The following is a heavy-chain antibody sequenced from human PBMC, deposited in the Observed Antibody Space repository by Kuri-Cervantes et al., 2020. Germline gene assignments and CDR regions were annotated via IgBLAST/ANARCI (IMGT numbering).Heavy chain of an antibody. CDR2: IYHSGST. CDR1: GGSISSSNR. CDR3: ASGVQGVPGEALDP. Sequence: SETLSLTCAVSGGSISSSNRWSWVRQPPGKGLEWIGEIYHSGSTNYNPSLKSRVTISVDTSKNQFSLKLSSETAADTAVYYCASGVQGVPGEALDPWGQGTLVTVSS. D-gene: IGHD3-10*01. J-gene: IGHJ5*02. V-gene: IGHV4-4*02.